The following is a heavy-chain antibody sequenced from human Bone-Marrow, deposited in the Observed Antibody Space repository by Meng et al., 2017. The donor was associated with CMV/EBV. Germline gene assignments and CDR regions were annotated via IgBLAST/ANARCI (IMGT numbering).Heavy chain of an antibody. D-gene: IGHD2-2*02. J-gene: IGHJ6*02. CDR2: INPSGGST. V-gene: IGHV1-46*01. CDR3: ARDQIVVVPAAIRGGDYCYGMDV. Sequence: ASVKVSCKASGYTFTSYYMHWVRQAPGQGLEWMGIINPSGGSTSYAQKFQGRVTMTRDTSTSTVYMELSSLRSEDTAVYYCARDQIVVVPAAIRGGDYCYGMDVWGQGTTVTVSS. CDR1: GYTFTSYY.